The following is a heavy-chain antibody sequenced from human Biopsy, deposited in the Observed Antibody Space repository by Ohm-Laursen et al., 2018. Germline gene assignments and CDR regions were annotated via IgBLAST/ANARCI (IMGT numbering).Heavy chain of an antibody. D-gene: IGHD2/OR15-2a*01. Sequence: GSLRLSCSASGFSFSDYYMSWIRQAPGKGLEWVSSISTSSTYIYYADSVKGRFTISRDNAKNSLYLQMNSLRAEDTAAYYCTRDTTYYAGTTYYDALDVWGQGTTVTVSS. V-gene: IGHV3-11*06. J-gene: IGHJ3*01. CDR3: TRDTTYYAGTTYYDALDV. CDR2: ISTSSTYI. CDR1: GFSFSDYY.